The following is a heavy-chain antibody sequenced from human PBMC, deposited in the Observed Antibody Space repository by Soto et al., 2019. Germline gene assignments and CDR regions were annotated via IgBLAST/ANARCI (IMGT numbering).Heavy chain of an antibody. J-gene: IGHJ4*02. CDR2: ISYDGSNK. CDR1: GFTFSSYA. Sequence: QPGGSVRLSCAASGFTFSSYAMHWVRQAPGKGLEWVAVISYDGSNKYYADSVKGRFTISRDNSKNTLYLQMNSLRAEDTAVYYCAREAPIGIAAAGPFDYWGQGTLVTVSS. CDR3: AREAPIGIAAAGPFDY. D-gene: IGHD6-13*01. V-gene: IGHV3-30-3*01.